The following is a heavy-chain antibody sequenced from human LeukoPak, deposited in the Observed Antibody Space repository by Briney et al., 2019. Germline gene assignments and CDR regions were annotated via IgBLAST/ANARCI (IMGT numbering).Heavy chain of an antibody. V-gene: IGHV5-51*01. CDR3: ARTDYNFWFDP. Sequence: GESLKISCKGSGYSFTSYWIGWVRQMPGKGLEWVGIIYPGDSDTRYSPSFQGQVTISADKSISTAYLHWSTLRASDTAVYYCARTDYNFWFDPWGQGTLVTVSP. CDR1: GYSFTSYW. D-gene: IGHD5-24*01. J-gene: IGHJ5*02. CDR2: IYPGDSDT.